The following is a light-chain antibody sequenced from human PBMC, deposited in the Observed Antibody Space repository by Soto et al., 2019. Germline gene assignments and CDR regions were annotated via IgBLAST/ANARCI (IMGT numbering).Light chain of an antibody. V-gene: IGLV2-14*01. J-gene: IGLJ1*01. CDR1: TSDVGGYNY. CDR2: EVS. Sequence: QSALTQPASVSGSPGQSITISCTGTTSDVGGYNYVSWYQQHPGKVPKLLIHEVSNRPSGVSNRFSGSKSGNTASLTISGLQAEDEADYYCSSYTSSSTLFGTGTKLTVL. CDR3: SSYTSSSTL.